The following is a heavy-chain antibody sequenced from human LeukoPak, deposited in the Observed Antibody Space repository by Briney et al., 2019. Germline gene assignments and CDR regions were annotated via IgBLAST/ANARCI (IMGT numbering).Heavy chain of an antibody. CDR2: ISGSGGST. V-gene: IGHV3-23*01. D-gene: IGHD6-19*01. CDR1: GFTFSSYA. Sequence: GGSLRLSCAVSGFTFSSYAMSWVRQAPGKGLEWVSGISGSGGSTYYADSVKGRLTISRGNSKYTLYLQMNSLRAEDTALYYCAKEFPGIPVAGPVDYWGQGTLVTVSS. J-gene: IGHJ4*02. CDR3: AKEFPGIPVAGPVDY.